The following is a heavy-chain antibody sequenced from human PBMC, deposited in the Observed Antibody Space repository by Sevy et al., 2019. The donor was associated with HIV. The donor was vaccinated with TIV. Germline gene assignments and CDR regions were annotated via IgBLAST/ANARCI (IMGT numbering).Heavy chain of an antibody. J-gene: IGHJ3*02. D-gene: IGHD1-26*01. CDR1: GFTFSKYG. Sequence: GGSLRLSCAASGFTFSKYGMHWVRQAPGKGLEWVAVISYDGGNKYYADSVKGRFTISKDNSKNTLYLQMNSLRAEDTAIYYCAKPGKFSGSYLDAFDIWGQGTMVTVSS. CDR3: AKPGKFSGSYLDAFDI. V-gene: IGHV3-30*18. CDR2: ISYDGGNK.